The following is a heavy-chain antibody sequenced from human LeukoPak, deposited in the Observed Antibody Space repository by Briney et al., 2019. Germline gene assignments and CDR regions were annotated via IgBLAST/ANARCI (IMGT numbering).Heavy chain of an antibody. D-gene: IGHD2-15*01. Sequence: PGGSLRLSCAASGFTFSSYGMHWVRQAPGKGLEWVSVIYSGGSTYYADSVKGRFTISRDNSKNTLYLKMNSLRADDTAVYYCARVVGYCSGGSCYSWDYYYYMDVWGKGTTVTISS. V-gene: IGHV3-53*01. CDR1: GFTFSSYG. CDR2: IYSGGST. J-gene: IGHJ6*03. CDR3: ARVVGYCSGGSCYSWDYYYYMDV.